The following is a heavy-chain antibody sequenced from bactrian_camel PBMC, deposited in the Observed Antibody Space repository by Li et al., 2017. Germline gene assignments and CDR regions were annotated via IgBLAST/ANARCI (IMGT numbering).Heavy chain of an antibody. J-gene: IGHJ6*01. CDR3: TKDENGGSWYLPDFGY. CDR2: IDRDGST. Sequence: HVQLVESGGGSVQAGGSLRVSCAASGHTDKSYCMGWFRQAPGKEREGVATIDRDGSTSYADSVKVRFTISKDNAEATLYLQMNSLKTEDTAMYYCTKDENGGSWYLPDFGYWGQGTQVTVS. D-gene: IGHD6*01. CDR1: GHTDKSYC. V-gene: IGHV3S1*01.